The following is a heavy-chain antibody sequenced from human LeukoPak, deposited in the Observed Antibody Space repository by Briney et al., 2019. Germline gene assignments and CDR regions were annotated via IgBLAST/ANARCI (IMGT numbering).Heavy chain of an antibody. CDR3: ARNNGMDV. J-gene: IGHJ6*02. CDR1: DFTLSNHW. Sequence: GGSLRLSCAASDFTLSNHWMTWVRQVPGRGPEWVANVNRDGSETYYLDSVKGRFTISKDNAKNSLYLQMNSLRAEDTALYHCARNNGMDVWGQGTTVIVSS. V-gene: IGHV3-7*03. CDR2: VNRDGSET.